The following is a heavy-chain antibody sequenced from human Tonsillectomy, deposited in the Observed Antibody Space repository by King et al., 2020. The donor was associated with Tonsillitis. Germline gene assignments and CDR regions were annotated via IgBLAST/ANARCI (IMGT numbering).Heavy chain of an antibody. Sequence: VQLQESGPGLVKPSQTLSLTCTVSGGSINSGGYYWSWIRQHPGKGLEWIAYISYSGSTYYNPSLKSRVTISVDTSKNQFSLKLSSVTAADTAVYYCARATYYDFWSGLRNYFYYYMDVWGKGTAVTVSS. J-gene: IGHJ6*03. D-gene: IGHD3-3*01. CDR3: ARATYYDFWSGLRNYFYYYMDV. CDR2: ISYSGST. CDR1: GGSINSGGYY. V-gene: IGHV4-31*03.